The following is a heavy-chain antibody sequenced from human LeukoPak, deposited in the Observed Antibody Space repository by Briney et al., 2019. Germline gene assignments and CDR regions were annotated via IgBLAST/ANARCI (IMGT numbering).Heavy chain of an antibody. Sequence: PSETLSLTCTVSGGSISSSSYHWGWIRQPPGKGLEWIGSIYYSGSTYYNPSLKSRVTISVDTSKNQFSLKLSSVTAADTAVYYCASRYSSSWYAGDYWGQGTLVTVSS. D-gene: IGHD6-13*01. CDR2: IYYSGST. J-gene: IGHJ4*02. CDR3: ASRYSSSWYAGDY. CDR1: GGSISSSSYH. V-gene: IGHV4-39*01.